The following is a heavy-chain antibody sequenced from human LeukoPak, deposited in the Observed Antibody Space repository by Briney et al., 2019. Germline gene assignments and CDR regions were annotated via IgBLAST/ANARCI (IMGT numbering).Heavy chain of an antibody. V-gene: IGHV1-46*01. Sequence: ASVKVSCKASGYTFTSYYMHWVRQAPGQGLEWMGIINPSGGSTSYAQKFQGRVPMTRDTSTSTVYMELSSLRSEDTAVYYCARVFDPDTAMGLDYYYYGMDVWGQGTTVTVSS. D-gene: IGHD5-18*01. J-gene: IGHJ6*02. CDR1: GYTFTSYY. CDR2: INPSGGST. CDR3: ARVFDPDTAMGLDYYYYGMDV.